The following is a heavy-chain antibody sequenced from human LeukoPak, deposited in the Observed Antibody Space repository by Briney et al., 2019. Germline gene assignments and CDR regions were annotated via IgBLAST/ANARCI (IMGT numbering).Heavy chain of an antibody. CDR1: GGSISSSSYY. V-gene: IGHV4-39*07. J-gene: IGHJ4*02. D-gene: IGHD3-10*01. Sequence: SETLSLTCTVAGGSISSSSYYWGWIRQPPGKGLEGIWSSYYSGSSYYNASLKSRVTISLDTSKNQFSLQLSSVTAADTAVYYCASYGSGSYYNFDYWGQGTLVTVSS. CDR3: ASYGSGSYYNFDY. CDR2: SYYSGSS.